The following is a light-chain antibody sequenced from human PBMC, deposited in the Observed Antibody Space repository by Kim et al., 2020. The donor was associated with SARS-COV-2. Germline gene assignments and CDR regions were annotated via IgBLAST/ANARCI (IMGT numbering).Light chain of an antibody. J-gene: IGKJ3*01. Sequence: EIVLTQSPGTLSLSPGERVTLSCRASQSVSSNYLAWYQQKPGQAPRLLIYGASSRATGIPDRFSGSGSGTDFTLTISRLEAEDFAVYYCHLYGSSPIFGPGTKVDIK. CDR2: GAS. CDR3: HLYGSSPI. CDR1: QSVSSNY. V-gene: IGKV3-20*01.